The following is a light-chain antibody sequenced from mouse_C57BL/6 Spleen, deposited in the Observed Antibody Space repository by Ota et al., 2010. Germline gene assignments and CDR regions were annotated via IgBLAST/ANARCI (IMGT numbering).Light chain of an antibody. CDR1: RIFMEWNQRYC. V-gene: IGKV8-16*01. CDR3: QQHLHIPWT. CDR2: WTS. J-gene: IGKJ1*01. Sequence: VVLTHVYTIPDCVSRSRGSLSAANPIRIFMEWNQRYCWSGTSGNQGQTPTPLITWTSDRYSGVPDRFIGSGSVTDFTLTISSVQAEDVAVYFCQQHLHIPWTFGGGTKLEIK.